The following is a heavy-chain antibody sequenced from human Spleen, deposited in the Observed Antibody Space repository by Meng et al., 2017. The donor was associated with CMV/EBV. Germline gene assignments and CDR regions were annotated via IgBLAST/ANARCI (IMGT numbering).Heavy chain of an antibody. V-gene: IGHV4-34*01. CDR1: GGSFSGYY. CDR2: IYYSGST. Sequence: SETLSLTCAVYGGSFSGYYLGWIRQSPGKGLEWIGSIYYSGSTYYNPSLKSRVTISVDTSKNHLSLELRSVTAADTAVYYCAREAHCTTTGCYGPNWFDPWGQGTLVTVSS. D-gene: IGHD2-2*01. J-gene: IGHJ5*02. CDR3: AREAHCTTTGCYGPNWFDP.